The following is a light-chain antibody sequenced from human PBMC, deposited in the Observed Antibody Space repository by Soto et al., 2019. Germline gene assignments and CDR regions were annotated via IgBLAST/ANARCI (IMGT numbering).Light chain of an antibody. J-gene: IGLJ1*01. V-gene: IGLV2-14*01. CDR1: SSDVGGYNY. CDR3: SSYTSSSTRV. CDR2: EVS. Sequence: QSVLTQPASVSGSAGQSITISCTGTSSDVGGYNYVSWYQQHPGKAPKLMIYEVSNRPSGVSNRFSGSKSGNTASLTISGLQAEDEAEYYCSSYTSSSTRVFGTGTKVTVL.